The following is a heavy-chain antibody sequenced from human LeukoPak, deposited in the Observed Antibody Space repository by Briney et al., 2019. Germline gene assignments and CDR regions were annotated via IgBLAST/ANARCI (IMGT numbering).Heavy chain of an antibody. CDR3: ARAFRGIFGVFEAFDI. D-gene: IGHD3-3*01. J-gene: IGHJ3*02. CDR1: GGSFSGYY. Sequence: SETLSLTCAVYGGSFSGYYWSWIRQPPEKGLEWIGKINHSGSTNYNPSLKSRVTISEDTSKNQFSLKLSSVTAADTAVYYCARAFRGIFGVFEAFDIWGQGTMVTVSS. V-gene: IGHV4-34*01. CDR2: INHSGST.